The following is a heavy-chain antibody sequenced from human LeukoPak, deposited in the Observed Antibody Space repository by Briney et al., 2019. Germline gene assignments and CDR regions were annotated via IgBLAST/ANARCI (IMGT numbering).Heavy chain of an antibody. J-gene: IGHJ4*02. CDR1: GFTFSSYW. CDR2: IWSDGSNR. Sequence: PGGSLRLSCAASGFTFSSYWMSWVRQAPGKGLEWVAVIWSDGSNRYYGDPVKGRFTISRDNFQRTVYLQMNSLRAEDTAVYYCAKDAQRGFDYSNSLDNWGQGTLVTVSS. CDR3: AKDAQRGFDYSNSLDN. D-gene: IGHD4-11*01. V-gene: IGHV3-33*06.